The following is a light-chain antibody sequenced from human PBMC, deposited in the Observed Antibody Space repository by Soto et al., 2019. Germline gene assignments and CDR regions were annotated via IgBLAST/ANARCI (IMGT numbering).Light chain of an antibody. CDR1: QGLSGS. V-gene: IGKV1-12*01. Sequence: DIQMTQSPSSVPASVGDRVTITCRASQGLSGSLAWYQQKPGKVPKLLLYVTSRLQNGVPSRFSGSASGTDITRTFDSLHTEGLATYYCEQGHRWPLAFGQGTRLEIK. CDR3: EQGHRWPLA. CDR2: VTS. J-gene: IGKJ5*01.